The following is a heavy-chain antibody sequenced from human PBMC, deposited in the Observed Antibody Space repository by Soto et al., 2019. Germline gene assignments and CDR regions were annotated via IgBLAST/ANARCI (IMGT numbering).Heavy chain of an antibody. CDR3: ARQRTTVVTQAYFDH. V-gene: IGHV4-39*01. Sequence: SETLSLTGIVSGESISSSSYYWGWIRQPPGKGLGWIGSIYYSGRTYYNPSFKSRVTISIDTSKNQFSLKLSSVTATDTAVYYCARQRTTVVTQAYFDHWGQGALVTVSS. CDR2: IYYSGRT. D-gene: IGHD2-21*02. CDR1: GESISSSSYY. J-gene: IGHJ4*02.